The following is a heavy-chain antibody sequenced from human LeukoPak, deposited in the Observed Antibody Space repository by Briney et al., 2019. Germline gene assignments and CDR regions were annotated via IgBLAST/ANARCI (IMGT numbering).Heavy chain of an antibody. CDR1: GFTFSDNY. D-gene: IGHD1-1*01. CDR3: ARDPRTVRI. CDR2: ISGNGGDI. Sequence: GGSLRLSCAASGFTFSDNYMTWVRQAPGKGLEWLSYISGNGGDIQYADSVKGRFTISRDNAKNLLYLQMDSLRVEDTAIYYCARDPRTVRIWGQGTLVTVSS. V-gene: IGHV3-11*04. J-gene: IGHJ4*02.